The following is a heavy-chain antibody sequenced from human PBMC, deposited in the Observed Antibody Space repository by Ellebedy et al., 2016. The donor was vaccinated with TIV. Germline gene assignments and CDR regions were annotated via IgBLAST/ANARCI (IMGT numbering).Heavy chain of an antibody. J-gene: IGHJ4*02. CDR1: GGSISSVGYS. CDR2: IYHSGST. Sequence: SETLSLXCAVSGGSISSVGYSWSWIRQPPGKGLEWIGYIYHSGSTYYNPSLRSRVTMSVDRSKNQFSLKLTSVTAADTAVYYCARGRGGSYSIPFDYWGQGSLVTVSS. D-gene: IGHD2-21*02. V-gene: IGHV4-30-2*01. CDR3: ARGRGGSYSIPFDY.